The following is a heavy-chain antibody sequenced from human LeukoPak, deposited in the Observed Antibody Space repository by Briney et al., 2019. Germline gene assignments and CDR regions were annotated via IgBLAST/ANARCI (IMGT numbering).Heavy chain of an antibody. CDR2: IFYGGNT. CDR1: GDSISGSSYY. Sequence: PSETLSLTCTVSGDSISGSSYYWGWIRQPPGKGLEWIGSIFYGGNTSYNPSLKSRVTISVDTSKNQFSLKVDSVTAADTAVFYCARHRSYYFDYWGQGMLVTVSS. CDR3: ARHRSYYFDY. J-gene: IGHJ4*02. D-gene: IGHD3-10*01. V-gene: IGHV4-39*01.